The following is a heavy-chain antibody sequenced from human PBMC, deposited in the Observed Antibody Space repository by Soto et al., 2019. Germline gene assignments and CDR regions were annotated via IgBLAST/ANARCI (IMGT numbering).Heavy chain of an antibody. CDR2: IRNKVNTYAT. D-gene: IGHD5-18*01. CDR1: GFTFTDSA. J-gene: IGHJ4*02. Sequence: EVQLVESGGGLVQPGGSLKLSCAASGFTFTDSAIHWVRQTSGKGLEWVGRIRNKVNTYATAYAASVKGRFTISRDDTMSAVYLKMNSLKTEDTAVYYCARRRDWTAMDPLDYWGQGSLVTVSS. V-gene: IGHV3-73*02. CDR3: ARRRDWTAMDPLDY.